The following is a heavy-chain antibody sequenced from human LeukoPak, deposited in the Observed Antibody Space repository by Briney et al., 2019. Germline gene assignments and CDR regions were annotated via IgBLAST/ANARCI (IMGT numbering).Heavy chain of an antibody. CDR2: IYYSGTT. Sequence: SETLSLTCTVSDGSISTRSYYWGWIRQPPGKGLEWIGSIYYSGTTYYNPSLKSRVTISVDTSKNQFSLKLSSVTAADTAVYYCARDLIDYSNYVDYWGQGTLVTVSS. CDR3: ARDLIDYSNYVDY. J-gene: IGHJ4*02. CDR1: DGSISTRSYY. V-gene: IGHV4-39*07. D-gene: IGHD4-11*01.